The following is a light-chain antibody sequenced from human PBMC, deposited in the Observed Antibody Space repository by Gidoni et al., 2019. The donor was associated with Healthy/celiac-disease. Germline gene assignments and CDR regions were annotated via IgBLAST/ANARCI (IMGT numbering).Light chain of an antibody. CDR3: QQYNNWPPLT. CDR2: GAS. V-gene: IGKV3-15*01. J-gene: IGKJ4*01. CDR1: QSVSSN. Sequence: IVMTQSPATLSVSPGERATLSCRASQSVSSNLAWYQQKPGQAPRLLIYGASTRATGIPARFSGSGSGTEFTLTISSLQSEDVAVYYCQQYNNWPPLTFGGGTKVEIK.